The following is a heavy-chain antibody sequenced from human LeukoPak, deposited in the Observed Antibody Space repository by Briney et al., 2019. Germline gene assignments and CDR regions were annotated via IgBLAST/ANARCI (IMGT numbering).Heavy chain of an antibody. D-gene: IGHD1-26*01. CDR2: IYYNGNT. V-gene: IGHV4-59*01. Sequence: SETLSLTCSVSDGSINSYYWNWIQRPPGKGLEWIGYIYYNGNTNYSPSLKSRVTMSVDTSKNLFSLKVSSVTAADTAVYYCARGRSSYYGMDVWGQGTTVTVSS. CDR3: ARGRSSYYGMDV. CDR1: DGSINSYY. J-gene: IGHJ6*02.